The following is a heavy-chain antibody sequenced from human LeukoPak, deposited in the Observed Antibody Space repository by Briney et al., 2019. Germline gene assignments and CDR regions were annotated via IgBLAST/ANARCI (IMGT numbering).Heavy chain of an antibody. Sequence: QPGGSLRLSCAASGFTFSSYWMHWVRQAPGKGLVWVSRINGDGTGTSYADSVKGRFTVSRDNAKNTLYLQMSSLRAEDTAVYYCAKGMDYNWFDPWGRGTLVTVSS. CDR3: AKGMDYNWFDP. V-gene: IGHV3-74*01. J-gene: IGHJ5*02. D-gene: IGHD3/OR15-3a*01. CDR2: INGDGTGT. CDR1: GFTFSSYW.